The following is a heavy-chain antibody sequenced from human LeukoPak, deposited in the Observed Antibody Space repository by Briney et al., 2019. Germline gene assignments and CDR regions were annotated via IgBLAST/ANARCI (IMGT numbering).Heavy chain of an antibody. D-gene: IGHD2-15*01. V-gene: IGHV1-69*13. CDR1: GGTFSSYA. J-gene: IGHJ6*02. Sequence: SVKVSCKASGGTFSSYAISWVRQAPGQGLEWMGGIIPIFGTANYAQKFQGRVTITADESTSTAYMELSSLRSEDTAVYYCARDIPTTQGYCSGGSCYPYYYYYGMDVWGQGTTVTVSS. CDR3: ARDIPTTQGYCSGGSCYPYYYYYGMDV. CDR2: IIPIFGTA.